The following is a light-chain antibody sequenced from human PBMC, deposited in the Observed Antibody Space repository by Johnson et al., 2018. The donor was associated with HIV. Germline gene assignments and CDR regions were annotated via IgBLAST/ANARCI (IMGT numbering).Light chain of an antibody. CDR1: SSNTGRNY. CDR2: ANN. J-gene: IGLJ1*01. CDR3: GTWDSSLSADV. V-gene: IGLV1-51*02. Sequence: QSVLTQPPSVSAAPGQKVTISCSGSSSNTGRNYVSWYQQLPGTAPKVLIYANNKRPSGIPDRFSGSKSGTSATLGITGLQTGDEADYYCGTWDSSLSADVFGTGTKVTVL.